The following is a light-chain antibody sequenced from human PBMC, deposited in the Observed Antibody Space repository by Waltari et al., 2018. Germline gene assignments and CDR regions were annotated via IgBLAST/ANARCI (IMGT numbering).Light chain of an antibody. CDR2: EVT. CDR1: NRDVGSYDY. CDR3: SSYRSSSTLYV. Sequence: QSALTQPASVSGSPGQSITISCTGTNRDVGSYDYVSWYQQYPGKAPKRLLYEVTNRPAGGSSRVSGSKAGHTASLTISGLQADDEADYYCSSYRSSSTLYVFGTGTKVTVL. V-gene: IGLV2-14*01. J-gene: IGLJ1*01.